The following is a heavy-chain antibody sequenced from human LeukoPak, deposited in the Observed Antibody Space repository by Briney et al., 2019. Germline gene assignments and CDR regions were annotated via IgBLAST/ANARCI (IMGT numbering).Heavy chain of an antibody. Sequence: ASVKVSCKASGYTFTGYYMHWVRQAPGQGLEWMGWINPNSGGTNYAQKFQGRVTMTRDTSISTAYMELSRLRSDDTAVYSCASSRGTMYDFWSGPRDYWGQGTLVTVSS. D-gene: IGHD3-3*01. J-gene: IGHJ4*02. CDR3: ASSRGTMYDFWSGPRDY. V-gene: IGHV1-2*02. CDR1: GYTFTGYY. CDR2: INPNSGGT.